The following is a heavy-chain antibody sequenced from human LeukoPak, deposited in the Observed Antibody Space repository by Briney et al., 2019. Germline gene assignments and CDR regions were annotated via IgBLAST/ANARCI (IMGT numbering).Heavy chain of an antibody. D-gene: IGHD6-13*01. CDR3: MLPPWAAGGP. J-gene: IGHJ5*02. CDR1: GSTVSSNY. Sequence: PGGSLRLSCAASGSTVSSNYMSWVRQAPGKGLEWVSVIYSGGNTYYADSVMGRFTISRDNSKNTLYLQMNSLRPENTAVYYCMLPPWAAGGPWGQGTLVTVSS. CDR2: IYSGGNT. V-gene: IGHV3-53*01.